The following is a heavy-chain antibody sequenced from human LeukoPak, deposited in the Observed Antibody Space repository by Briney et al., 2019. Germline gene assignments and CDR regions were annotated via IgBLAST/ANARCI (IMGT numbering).Heavy chain of an antibody. D-gene: IGHD6-25*01. CDR3: ARVVAAADNKWFDP. CDR2: IYYSGST. Sequence: SETLSLTCTVSGGSISSSSYYWGWIRQPPGKGLEWIGSIYYSGSTYNNPSLKSRLSISIDTSKNQYSLKLNSVTAAGTAVYYCARVVAAADNKWFDPWGQGTLVTVSS. J-gene: IGHJ5*02. CDR1: GGSISSSSYY. V-gene: IGHV4-39*07.